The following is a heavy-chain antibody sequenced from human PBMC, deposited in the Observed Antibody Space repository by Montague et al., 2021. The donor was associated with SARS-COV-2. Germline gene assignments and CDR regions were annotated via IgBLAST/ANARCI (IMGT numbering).Heavy chain of an antibody. Sequence: SETLSLTCTVSGGSISGSTYLWDWIRQPPGKGLEWIASVYYSGSTYYNPSLRSRVTISADTSKNHFSLKVSSVTAADTAVYYCARRDRTGWHKSHCYGLDVWGQGTTVTVSS. J-gene: IGHJ6*02. CDR3: ARRDRTGWHKSHCYGLDV. CDR1: GGSISGSTYL. D-gene: IGHD6-25*01. V-gene: IGHV4-39*02. CDR2: VYYSGST.